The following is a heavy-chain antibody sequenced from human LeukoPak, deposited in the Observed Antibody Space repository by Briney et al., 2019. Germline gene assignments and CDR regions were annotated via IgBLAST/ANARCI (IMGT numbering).Heavy chain of an antibody. D-gene: IGHD6-13*01. CDR3: ARVGGVAWYGKDY. V-gene: IGHV4-34*01. Sequence: SETLSLTCAVYGGSFSGYYWSWIRQPPGKGLEWIGEINHSGSTNYNPSLKSRVTISVDTSKNQFPLKLSSVTAADTAVYYCARVGGVAWYGKDYWGQGTLVTVSS. CDR1: GGSFSGYY. J-gene: IGHJ4*02. CDR2: INHSGST.